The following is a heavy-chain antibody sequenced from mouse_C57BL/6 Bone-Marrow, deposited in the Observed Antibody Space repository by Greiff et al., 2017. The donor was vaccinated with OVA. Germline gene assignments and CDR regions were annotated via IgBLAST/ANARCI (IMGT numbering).Heavy chain of an antibody. CDR1: GYTFTSYW. V-gene: IGHV1-74*01. CDR2: IHPSDSDT. J-gene: IGHJ2*01. Sequence: QVQLQQPGADLVKPGASVKVSCKASGYTFTSYWMHWVKQRPGQGLEWIGRIHPSDSDTNYNQKFKGKATLTVDKSSSTAYMQLSSLTSEDSAVYDCAIEGGTTVVATELGGGYFDYWGQGTTLTVSS. CDR3: AIEGGTTVVATELGGGYFDY. D-gene: IGHD1-1*01.